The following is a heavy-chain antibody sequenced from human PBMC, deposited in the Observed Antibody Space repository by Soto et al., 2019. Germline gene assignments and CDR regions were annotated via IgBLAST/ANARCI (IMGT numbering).Heavy chain of an antibody. CDR1: GGSISSSSYY. J-gene: IGHJ3*02. CDR3: ARMYSSGYDAFDI. D-gene: IGHD6-19*01. V-gene: IGHV4-39*01. Sequence: QLQLQESGPGLVKPSETLSLTCTVSGGSISSSSYYWGWIRQPPGKGLEWIGSIYYSGSTYYNPSLKCRVTISVDRSKNQFSLKLSSVTAADTAVYYCARMYSSGYDAFDIWGQGTKVTV. CDR2: IYYSGST.